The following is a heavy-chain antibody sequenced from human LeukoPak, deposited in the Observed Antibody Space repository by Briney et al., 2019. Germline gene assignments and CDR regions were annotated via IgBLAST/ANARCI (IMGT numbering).Heavy chain of an antibody. J-gene: IGHJ6*03. Sequence: GGSLRLSCAASGFTFSNAWMNWVRQAPGKGLEWVGRIKRKTDGGTTDYAAPVKGRFTISRDDSKNTLYLQMNSLKTEDTAVYYCTTDDLGYYFYMDVWGKGTTVTVSS. D-gene: IGHD3-16*01. V-gene: IGHV3-15*01. CDR2: IKRKTDGGTT. CDR3: TTDDLGYYFYMDV. CDR1: GFTFSNAW.